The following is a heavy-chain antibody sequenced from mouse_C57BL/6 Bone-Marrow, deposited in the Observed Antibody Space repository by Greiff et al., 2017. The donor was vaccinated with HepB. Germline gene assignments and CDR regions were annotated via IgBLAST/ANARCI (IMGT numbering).Heavy chain of an antibody. CDR3: AREGYGSSYYFDY. Sequence: QVQLQQSGAELARPGASVKMSCKASGYTFNSYTMHWVKQRPGQGLEWIGYINPSSGYTKYNQKFKDKATLTADKSSSTAYMQLSSLTSEDSAVYYCAREGYGSSYYFDYWGQGTTLTVSS. V-gene: IGHV1-4*01. CDR2: INPSSGYT. J-gene: IGHJ2*01. CDR1: GYTFNSYT. D-gene: IGHD1-1*01.